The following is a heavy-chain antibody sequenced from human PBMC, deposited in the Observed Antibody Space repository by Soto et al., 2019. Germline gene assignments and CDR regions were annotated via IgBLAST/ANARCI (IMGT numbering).Heavy chain of an antibody. CDR3: ARRSGYYSANWFDP. Sequence: SSETLSLTCTVSGGSISSSSYYWGWIRQPPGKGLEWIGSIYYSGSTYYNPSLKSRVTISVDTSKNQFSLKLSSVTAADTAVYYCARRSGYYSANWFDPWGQGTLVTVSS. J-gene: IGHJ5*02. CDR1: GGSISSSSYY. CDR2: IYYSGST. D-gene: IGHD3-22*01. V-gene: IGHV4-39*01.